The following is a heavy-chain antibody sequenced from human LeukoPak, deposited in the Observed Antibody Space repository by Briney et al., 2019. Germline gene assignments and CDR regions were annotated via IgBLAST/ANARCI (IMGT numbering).Heavy chain of an antibody. V-gene: IGHV1-18*01. CDR3: ARGLFTLQGIAVAGTDY. J-gene: IGHJ4*02. CDR1: GYTFTSYG. CDR2: ISVYNGNT. Sequence: GASVKVSCRASGYTFTSYGINWVRQAPGQGLEWMGWISVYNGNTNYAQKLQGRVTMTTDTSTSTAYMELRSLRSDDTAVYYCARGLFTLQGIAVAGTDYWGQGTLVTVSS. D-gene: IGHD6-19*01.